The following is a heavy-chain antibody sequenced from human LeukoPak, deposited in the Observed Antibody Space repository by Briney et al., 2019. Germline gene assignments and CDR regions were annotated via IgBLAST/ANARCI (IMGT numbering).Heavy chain of an antibody. J-gene: IGHJ5*02. Sequence: SETLSLTCTVSGGSISSYYWSWIRQPPGKGLEWIGYIYTSGSTNYNPSLKSRVTISVDTSKNQFSLKLSSVTAADTAVYYCARQVDDFWGTPPSWFDPWGQGTLVTVSS. CDR3: ARQVDDFWGTPPSWFDP. CDR2: IYTSGST. CDR1: GGSISSYY. V-gene: IGHV4-4*09. D-gene: IGHD3-3*01.